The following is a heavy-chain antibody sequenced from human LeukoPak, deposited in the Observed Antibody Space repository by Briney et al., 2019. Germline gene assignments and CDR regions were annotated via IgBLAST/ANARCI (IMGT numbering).Heavy chain of an antibody. V-gene: IGHV3-23*01. D-gene: IGHD6-19*01. Sequence: GGSLRLSCAATGFTFSSYDMSWVRQAPGKGLEWVSGIGSSGGSTYNADSVKGRFTISRDNSKNTLYLQMNSLRAEDAAVYYCAKNQWRGGSDIWGQGTMVTVSS. CDR1: GFTFSSYD. CDR2: IGSSGGST. J-gene: IGHJ3*02. CDR3: AKNQWRGGSDI.